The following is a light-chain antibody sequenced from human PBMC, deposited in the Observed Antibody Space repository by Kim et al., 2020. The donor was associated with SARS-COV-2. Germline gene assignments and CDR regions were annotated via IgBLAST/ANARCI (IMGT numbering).Light chain of an antibody. J-gene: IGKJ4*01. CDR2: ATS. Sequence: ASVGDRLTLTCRASQGISNSLAWCQQRLGKAPKLLLSATSKLERGVPSRFSGSGSGTTYTLTISNLQPEDLATYYCQQYYSHPLTFGGGTKVDIK. V-gene: IGKV1-NL1*01. CDR1: QGISNS. CDR3: QQYYSHPLT.